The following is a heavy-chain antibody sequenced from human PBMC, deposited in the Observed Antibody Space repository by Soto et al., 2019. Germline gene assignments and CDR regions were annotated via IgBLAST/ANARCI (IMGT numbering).Heavy chain of an antibody. CDR1: GFTFNNAW. D-gene: IGHD5-18*01. CDR2: IRSKTDGGTT. Sequence: GGSLRLSCAASGFTFNNAWMSWVRQAPGEGLEWVGRIRSKTDGGTTDYAAPVKGRFTISRDDSKNTLYLQMNSLKTEDTAVYYCTTDTGYSYGYYYYGMDVWGQGTTVTVSS. J-gene: IGHJ6*02. CDR3: TTDTGYSYGYYYYGMDV. V-gene: IGHV3-15*01.